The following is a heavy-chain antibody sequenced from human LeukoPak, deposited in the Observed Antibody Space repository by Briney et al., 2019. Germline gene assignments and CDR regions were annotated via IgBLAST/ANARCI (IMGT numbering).Heavy chain of an antibody. D-gene: IGHD1-1*01. CDR1: GGSFSGYY. CDR2: INHSGTT. J-gene: IGHJ5*02. CDR3: AKLAGGLPDP. V-gene: IGHV4-34*01. Sequence: SETLSLTCAVYGGSFSGYYWSWIRQPPGKGLEWIGEINHSGTTNYNPYLKSRVTISIDTSKNQFSLKLNSVTAADTAVYYCAKLAGGLPDPWGQGTLVTVSS.